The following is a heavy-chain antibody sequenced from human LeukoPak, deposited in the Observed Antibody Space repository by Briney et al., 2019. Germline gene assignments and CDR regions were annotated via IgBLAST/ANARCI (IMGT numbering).Heavy chain of an antibody. D-gene: IGHD6-19*01. J-gene: IGHJ6*03. Sequence: SETLSLTCTVSGGSISSSSYYWGWIRQPPGKGLEWIGSIYYSGSTYYNPSLKSRVTISVDTSKNQFSLKLSSVTAADTAVYYCARIIAVAQPRSYYYYYYYMDVXGKGTTVTVSS. CDR1: GGSISSSSYY. CDR3: ARIIAVAQPRSYYYYYYYMDV. V-gene: IGHV4-39*01. CDR2: IYYSGST.